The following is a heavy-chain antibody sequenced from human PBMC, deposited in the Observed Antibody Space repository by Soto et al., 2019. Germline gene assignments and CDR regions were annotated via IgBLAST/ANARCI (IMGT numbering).Heavy chain of an antibody. V-gene: IGHV4-39*01. J-gene: IGHJ6*02. D-gene: IGHD2-2*01. CDR3: GRQPGHCGSTTCFGYYSVDV. Sequence: QLQLQESGPRLVKPSETLSLTCSVSGGSISSSSYSWGWIRQPPGKGLEWIGTIYYSGSTHYNPSLEGRVAISADTPNIQLSLRPSSVTAADTAVYYCGRQPGHCGSTTCFGYYSVDVWGQGTTVTVS. CDR2: IYYSGST. CDR1: GGSISSSSYS.